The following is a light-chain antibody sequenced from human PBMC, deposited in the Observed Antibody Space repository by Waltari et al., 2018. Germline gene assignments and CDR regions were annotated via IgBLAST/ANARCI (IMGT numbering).Light chain of an antibody. V-gene: IGKV4-1*01. CDR2: WAS. CDR3: QQYYSTPPT. J-gene: IGKJ1*01. Sequence: DIVMTQSPDSLAVSRGERATINGKSSQSVLYSSNNKNYLAWYQQKPGQPPKLLIYWASTRESGVPDRFSGSGSGTDFTLTISSLQAEDVAVYYCQQYYSTPPTFGQGTKVEIK. CDR1: QSVLYSSNNKNY.